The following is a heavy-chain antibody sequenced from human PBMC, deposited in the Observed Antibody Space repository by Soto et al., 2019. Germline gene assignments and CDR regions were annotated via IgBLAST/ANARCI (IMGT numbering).Heavy chain of an antibody. Sequence: SVKVSCKASGFTFTSSAVQWVRQARGQRLEWIGWIVVGSGNTNYAQKFQERVTITRDMSTSTAYMELSSLRSEDTAVYYCAAEGYSYGYYYYYGMDGWGQGTTVTVAS. J-gene: IGHJ6*02. CDR3: AAEGYSYGYYYYYGMDG. V-gene: IGHV1-58*01. CDR2: IVVGSGNT. D-gene: IGHD5-18*01. CDR1: GFTFTSSA.